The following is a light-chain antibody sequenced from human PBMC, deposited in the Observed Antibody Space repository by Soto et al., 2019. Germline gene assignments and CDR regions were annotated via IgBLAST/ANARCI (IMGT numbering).Light chain of an antibody. Sequence: QSVLTQPPSASGTPGQRVTISCSGSSSNIGSNYVYWYQQLPETAPKLLIYRNNQRPSGVPDRFSGSKSGTSASLAISGLRSEDEADYYCATWDDSLSGVVFGGRTKVTVL. CDR2: RNN. V-gene: IGLV1-47*01. CDR1: SSNIGSNY. J-gene: IGLJ2*01. CDR3: ATWDDSLSGVV.